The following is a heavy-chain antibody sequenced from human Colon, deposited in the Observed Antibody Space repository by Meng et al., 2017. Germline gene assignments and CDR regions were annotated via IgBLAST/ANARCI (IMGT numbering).Heavy chain of an antibody. Sequence: QVQLQQSGPGLVKPSQTLSLPCVISGDSVSSNLAAWNWIRQSPSRGLEWLGRTYYRSKWYNEYAVSVKSRMTFNADTSKNQVSLQVNSVTPEDTAVYYCARDHGYSYGLPLDYWGQGILVTVSS. D-gene: IGHD5-18*01. CDR2: TYYRSKWYN. J-gene: IGHJ4*02. V-gene: IGHV6-1*01. CDR3: ARDHGYSYGLPLDY. CDR1: GDSVSSNLAA.